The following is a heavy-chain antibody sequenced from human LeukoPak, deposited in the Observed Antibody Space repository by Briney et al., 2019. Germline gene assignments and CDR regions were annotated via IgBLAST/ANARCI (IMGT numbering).Heavy chain of an antibody. CDR1: GFTFSSYS. Sequence: PGGSLRLSCAASGFTFSSYSMNWVRQAPGKGREWVSYISSSSSTIYYADSVKGRFTISRDNAKNSLYLQMNSLRAEDTAVYYCARGGSYSWFDSWGQGTPVTVSS. J-gene: IGHJ5*01. CDR2: ISSSSSTI. V-gene: IGHV3-48*04. CDR3: ARGGSYSWFDS.